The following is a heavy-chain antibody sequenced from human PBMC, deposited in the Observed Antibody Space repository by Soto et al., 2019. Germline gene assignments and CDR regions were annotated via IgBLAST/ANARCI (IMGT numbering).Heavy chain of an antibody. D-gene: IGHD3-16*02. CDR1: GFSLSTGRVG. CDR3: ARVNITYGGVVECDAFDV. V-gene: IGHV2-5*02. J-gene: IGHJ3*01. Sequence: QITLTESGPMLVKPTETLTLTCTFSGFSLSTGRVGVAWIRQPPGKALEWLAVIYWDDDKRYSPSQQSRLTIGKDTPKNPGVLIMTNVDPVDPGTYDCARVNITYGGVVECDAFDVWGQGAMVTVSS. CDR2: IYWDDDK.